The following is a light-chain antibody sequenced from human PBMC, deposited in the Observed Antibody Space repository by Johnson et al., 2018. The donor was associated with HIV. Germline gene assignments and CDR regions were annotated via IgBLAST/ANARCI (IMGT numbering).Light chain of an antibody. CDR3: ETWDTSLSAGV. Sequence: QSVLTQPPSVSAAPGQMVSISCSGSSSNIGKNYVSWYQQFPGTAPKLLIHENKKRPSGIPDRFSGSKSGTSATLGITGLQTGDEADYYCETWDTSLSAGVFGTGTKVTVL. CDR2: ENK. V-gene: IGLV1-51*02. J-gene: IGLJ1*01. CDR1: SSNIGKNY.